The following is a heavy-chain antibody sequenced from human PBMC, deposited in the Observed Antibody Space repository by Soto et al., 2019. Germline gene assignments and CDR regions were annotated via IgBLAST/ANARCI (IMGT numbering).Heavy chain of an antibody. D-gene: IGHD2-15*01. J-gene: IGHJ6*03. V-gene: IGHV4-59*01. CDR1: GGSLSSYY. CDR3: ARDRACSGGSCYSLEYYYMDV. Sequence: SETLSLTCTVSGGSLSSYYWSWIRQPPGKGLEWIGYIYYSGSTNYNPSLKSRVTISVDTSKNQFSLKLSSVTAADTAVYYCARDRACSGGSCYSLEYYYMDVWGKGTTVTVSS. CDR2: IYYSGST.